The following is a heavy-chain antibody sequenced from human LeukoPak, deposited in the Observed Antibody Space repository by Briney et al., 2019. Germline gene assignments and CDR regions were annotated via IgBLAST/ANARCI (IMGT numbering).Heavy chain of an antibody. J-gene: IGHJ4*02. CDR3: ARGGLTGTTIPYFDY. CDR2: INGDGSST. D-gene: IGHD1-7*01. CDR1: EFTFSSYW. Sequence: GGSLRLSCTASEFTFSSYWMHWVRQPPGKGLVWVSRINGDGSSTSYADAVKGRFTISRDNAQNTLYLRMNSLRAEDTAVYYCARGGLTGTTIPYFDYWGQGTLDTVSS. V-gene: IGHV3-74*01.